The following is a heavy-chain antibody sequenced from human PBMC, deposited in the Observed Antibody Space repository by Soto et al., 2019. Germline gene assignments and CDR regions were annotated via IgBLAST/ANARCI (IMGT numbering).Heavy chain of an antibody. CDR1: GYSLTSYW. CDR2: IYPGDSDT. V-gene: IGHV5-51*01. D-gene: IGHD6-13*01. J-gene: IGHJ5*02. Sequence: GESLKISCKASGYSLTSYWIGWVRQMPGKGLEWMGIIYPGDSDTRYSPSFQGQVTISADKSISTAYLQWSSLKASDTAMYYCARHSNSRDNWFDPWGQGSLVTVSS. CDR3: ARHSNSRDNWFDP.